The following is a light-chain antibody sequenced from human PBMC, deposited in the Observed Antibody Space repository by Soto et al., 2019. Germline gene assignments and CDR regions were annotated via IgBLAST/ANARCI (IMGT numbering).Light chain of an antibody. Sequence: SYELTQPPSVSVAPGQTAKITCGGNNIGSKSVHWYQQKPGQAPVVVVYDDTDRPSGIPERFSGSNSGNTATLTISGVEVGDEADYYCQVWDINSDHGVFGGGTKVTVL. CDR2: DDT. V-gene: IGLV3-21*02. CDR3: QVWDINSDHGV. CDR1: NIGSKS. J-gene: IGLJ3*02.